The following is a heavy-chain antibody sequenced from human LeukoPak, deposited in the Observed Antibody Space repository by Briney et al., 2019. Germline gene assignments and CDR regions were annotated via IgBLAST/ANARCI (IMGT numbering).Heavy chain of an antibody. Sequence: PGGSLRLSCGASGFTFSHYWMHWVRQAPGKGLVWVSRTNTDGSSTSYVDSVKGRFTISRDSAKNTMYLQMNSLRAEDTAMYYCVPTDSSGLDWGQGTLVTVSS. CDR2: TNTDGSST. D-gene: IGHD3-22*01. V-gene: IGHV3-74*01. CDR3: VPTDSSGLD. CDR1: GFTFSHYW. J-gene: IGHJ4*02.